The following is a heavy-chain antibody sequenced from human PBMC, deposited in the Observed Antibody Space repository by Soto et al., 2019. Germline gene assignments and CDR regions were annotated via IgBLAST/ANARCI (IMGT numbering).Heavy chain of an antibody. CDR3: ASAMYYDFWSGYYSEAHYGMDV. J-gene: IGHJ6*01. Sequence: LRLSCAASGFTFSSYWMHWVRQAPGKGLVWVSRINSDGSSTSYADSVKGRFTISRDNAKNTLYLQMNSLRAEDTAVYYCASAMYYDFWSGYYSEAHYGMDV. D-gene: IGHD3-3*01. V-gene: IGHV3-74*01. CDR2: INSDGSST. CDR1: GFTFSSYW.